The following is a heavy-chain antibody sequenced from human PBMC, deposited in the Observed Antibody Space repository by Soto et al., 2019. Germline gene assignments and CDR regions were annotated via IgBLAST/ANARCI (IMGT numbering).Heavy chain of an antibody. D-gene: IGHD2-21*01. CDR3: TRIAYNYGLGDY. Sequence: PVGPLRVSYDVSGCTFRDHYMHRVRQAPGKGLEWVGRSRNKANSFSTAYAPSVKGRFTISRDDSKSSLYLQMNSLKTDDTAVYYCTRIAYNYGLGDYWGQGTLVTV. V-gene: IGHV3-72*01. J-gene: IGHJ4*02. CDR1: GCTFRDHY. CDR2: SRNKANSFST.